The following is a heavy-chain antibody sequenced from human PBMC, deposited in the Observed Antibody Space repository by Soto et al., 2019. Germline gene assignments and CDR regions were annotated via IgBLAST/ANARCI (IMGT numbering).Heavy chain of an antibody. J-gene: IGHJ6*02. Sequence: PGGSLRLSCAASGFTFSSYAMSWVRQAPGKGLEWVSAISGSGGSTYYADSVKGRFTISRDNSKNTLYLQMNSLRAEDTAVYYCAKEGGRRWYMVYYYYYGMAVCVQGTKVTVSS. D-gene: IGHD1-1*01. CDR3: AKEGGRRWYMVYYYYYGMAV. V-gene: IGHV3-23*01. CDR2: ISGSGGST. CDR1: GFTFSSYA.